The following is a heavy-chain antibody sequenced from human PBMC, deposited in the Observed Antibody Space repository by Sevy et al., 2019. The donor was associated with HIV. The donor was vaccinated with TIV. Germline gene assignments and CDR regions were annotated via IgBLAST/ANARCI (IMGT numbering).Heavy chain of an antibody. CDR3: ARGSGWRTEYYFDY. Sequence: GGSLRLSCAASGFTFSNYAMYWVRQAPGKGLEWVALISYNGRSKDYSDSVKGRFTISRDSSNNNLYLQMNNLRAEDTAVYYCARGSGWRTEYYFDYWGQGILVTVSS. D-gene: IGHD6-19*01. CDR1: GFTFSNYA. V-gene: IGHV3-30*04. CDR2: ISYNGRSK. J-gene: IGHJ4*02.